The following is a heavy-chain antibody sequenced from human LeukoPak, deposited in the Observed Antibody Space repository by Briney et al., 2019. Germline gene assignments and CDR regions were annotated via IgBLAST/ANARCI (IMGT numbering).Heavy chain of an antibody. V-gene: IGHV3-30*18. CDR3: AKNYYGGSVYSPADY. J-gene: IGHJ4*02. Sequence: GGSLRLSCAASGFTFSSYGMHCVRQAPGKGLEWVAVISYDGTNKYYADSVKGRLTISRDNSKNTLFLQMNSLRAEDTAVYYCAKNYYGGSVYSPADYWGQGTLVTVSS. D-gene: IGHD3-22*01. CDR1: GFTFSSYG. CDR2: ISYDGTNK.